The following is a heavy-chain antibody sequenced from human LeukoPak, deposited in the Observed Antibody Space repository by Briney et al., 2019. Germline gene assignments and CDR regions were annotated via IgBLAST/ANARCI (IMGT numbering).Heavy chain of an antibody. CDR3: ARDGYSSSWENWFDP. V-gene: IGHV3-7*01. CDR2: IKQDGSEK. D-gene: IGHD6-13*01. CDR1: GFTFSSYW. Sequence: GGSLRLSCAASGFTFSSYWMSWVRQAPGKGLEWVANIKQDGSEKYYVDSVKGRFTISRDNAKNSLYLQMNSLRAEDTAVYYCARDGYSSSWENWFDPWGQGTLVTVSS. J-gene: IGHJ5*02.